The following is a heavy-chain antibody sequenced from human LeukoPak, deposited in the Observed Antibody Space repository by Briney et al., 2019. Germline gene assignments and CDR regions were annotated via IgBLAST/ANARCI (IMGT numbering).Heavy chain of an antibody. D-gene: IGHD5-24*01. V-gene: IGHV3-74*01. Sequence: GGSLRLSCAASGFTFRSYWMHWVRQAPGKGLEWVSRVIRDGSFTNYADSVKGRFTISRDNAKNTLYLQMSSLRAEDTAVYFCVGDGDDFNFDYWGQGSLVTFSS. CDR3: VGDGDDFNFDY. CDR1: GFTFRSYW. J-gene: IGHJ4*02. CDR2: VIRDGSFT.